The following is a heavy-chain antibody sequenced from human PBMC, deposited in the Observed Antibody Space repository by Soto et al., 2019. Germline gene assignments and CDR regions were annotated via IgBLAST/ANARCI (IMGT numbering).Heavy chain of an antibody. Sequence: FSRSGPTLVNPTQTLTLTCTFSGFSLTTSGMCVSWIRQPPGKALEWLARIDWDDDKYYSTSLKTRLTISKDTSKSQVLLTMTNMDPVDTATYYCARILPGLLPGTSRTRYYYMDVWGKGTTVTVSS. V-gene: IGHV2-70*11. CDR2: IDWDDDK. CDR1: GFSLTTSGMC. CDR3: ARILPGLLPGTSRTRYYYMDV. J-gene: IGHJ6*03. D-gene: IGHD2-2*01.